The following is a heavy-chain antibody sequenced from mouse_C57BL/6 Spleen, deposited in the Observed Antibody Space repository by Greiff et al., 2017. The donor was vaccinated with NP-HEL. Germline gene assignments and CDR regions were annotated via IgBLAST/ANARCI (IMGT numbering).Heavy chain of an antibody. CDR3: ARHGYDGYAVDY. D-gene: IGHD2-2*01. J-gene: IGHJ4*01. CDR2: ISNGGGSY. V-gene: IGHV5-12*01. Sequence: EVKLVESGGGLVQPGGSLKLSCAASGFTFSDYYMYWVRQTPEKRLEWVAYISNGGGSYYYPDTVKGRFTISRDNAKNTLYLQMSRLKSEDTAMYYCARHGYDGYAVDYWGQGTSVTVAS. CDR1: GFTFSDYY.